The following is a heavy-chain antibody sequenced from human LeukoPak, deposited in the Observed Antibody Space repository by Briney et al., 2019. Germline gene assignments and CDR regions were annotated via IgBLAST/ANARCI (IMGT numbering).Heavy chain of an antibody. CDR1: GFTFSNDW. Sequence: GGSLRLSCAASGFTFSNDWMSWVRQAPGKGLELVGRIKSKTDGGTTDYAAPVKGRFTISRDDSKNTLYLQMNSLKTEDTAVYYCAKTPEWGSCRPTYYFDYWGQGTLVTVSS. D-gene: IGHD3-16*02. CDR2: IKSKTDGGTT. J-gene: IGHJ4*02. V-gene: IGHV3-15*01. CDR3: AKTPEWGSCRPTYYFDY.